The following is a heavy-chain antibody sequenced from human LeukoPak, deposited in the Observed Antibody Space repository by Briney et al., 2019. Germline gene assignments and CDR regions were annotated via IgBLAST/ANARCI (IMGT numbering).Heavy chain of an antibody. J-gene: IGHJ4*02. V-gene: IGHV3-30*02. CDR1: GFTFSSYG. CDR3: ASRRGYYFDY. D-gene: IGHD3-10*01. Sequence: GGSLRLSCAASGFTFSSYGMHWVRQAPGKGLEWVAFIRYDGSNKYYADSVKGRFTISRDNSKNTLYLQMNSLRAEDTAVYYCASRRGYYFDYWGQGTLVTVSS. CDR2: IRYDGSNK.